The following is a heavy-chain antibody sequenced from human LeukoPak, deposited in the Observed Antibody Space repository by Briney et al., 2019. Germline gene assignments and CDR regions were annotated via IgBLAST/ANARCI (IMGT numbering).Heavy chain of an antibody. CDR1: GFTFSSYA. CDR3: AKGAHYDFWSGNYYYYGMDV. J-gene: IGHJ6*02. CDR2: ISGSGGST. V-gene: IGHV3-23*01. Sequence: GALRLSCAASGFTFSSYAMSWVRQAPGKGLEWVSAISGSGGSTYYADSVKGRFTISRDNSKNTLYLQMNSLRAEDTAVYYCAKGAHYDFWSGNYYYYGMDVWGQGTTVTVSS. D-gene: IGHD3-3*01.